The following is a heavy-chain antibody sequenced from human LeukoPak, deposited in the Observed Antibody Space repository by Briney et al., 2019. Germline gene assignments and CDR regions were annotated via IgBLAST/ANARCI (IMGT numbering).Heavy chain of an antibody. CDR3: ARSQWLAGGHWFDP. CDR2: IYYSGST. V-gene: IGHV4-30-4*08. D-gene: IGHD6-19*01. Sequence: SQTLSLTCTVSGGSISSGDYYWSWIRQPPGKGLEWIGYIYYSGSTYYNPSLKSRVTISVDTSKNQFSLKLSSVTAADTAVYYCARSQWLAGGHWFDPWGQGTLVTVSS. CDR1: GGSISSGDYY. J-gene: IGHJ5*02.